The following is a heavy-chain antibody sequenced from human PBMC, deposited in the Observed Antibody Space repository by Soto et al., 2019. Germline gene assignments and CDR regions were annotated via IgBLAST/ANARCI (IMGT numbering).Heavy chain of an antibody. CDR2: ISGSGGST. CDR3: TKAMSAADAFDI. J-gene: IGHJ3*02. Sequence: GGSLRLSCAASGFTFSSYAMSWVRQAPGKGLEWVSAISGSGGSTYYADSVKGRFTISRDNSKNTLYLQMNSLRAEDTAVYYCTKAMSAADAFDIWGQGTMVTVSS. V-gene: IGHV3-23*01. D-gene: IGHD6-13*01. CDR1: GFTFSSYA.